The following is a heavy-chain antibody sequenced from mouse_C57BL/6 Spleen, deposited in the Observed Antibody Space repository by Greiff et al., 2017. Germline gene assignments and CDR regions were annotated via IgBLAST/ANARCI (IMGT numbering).Heavy chain of an antibody. V-gene: IGHV1-26*01. D-gene: IGHD5-1*01. CDR3: ARSVPFAY. J-gene: IGHJ3*01. CDR2: INPNNGGT. Sequence: VQLQQSGPELVKPGASVKISCKASGYTFTDYYMNWVKQSHGQSLEWIGDINPNNGGTSYNQKFKGKATLTVDKSSSTAYMELRSLTSEDSAVYYCARSVPFAYWGQGTLVTVSA. CDR1: GYTFTDYY.